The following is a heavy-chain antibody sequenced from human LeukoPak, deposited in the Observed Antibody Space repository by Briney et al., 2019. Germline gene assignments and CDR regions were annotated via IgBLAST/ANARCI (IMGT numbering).Heavy chain of an antibody. Sequence: GGSLRLSCAASGFTFSSYAMSWVRQAPGKGLEWVSAISGSGGSTYYADSVKGRFTISRDNSKNTLYLQMNSLRAEDTAVYYCARDLRRPLAAAGHDAFDIWGQGTMVTVSS. D-gene: IGHD6-13*01. CDR1: GFTFSSYA. CDR2: ISGSGGST. V-gene: IGHV3-23*01. CDR3: ARDLRRPLAAAGHDAFDI. J-gene: IGHJ3*02.